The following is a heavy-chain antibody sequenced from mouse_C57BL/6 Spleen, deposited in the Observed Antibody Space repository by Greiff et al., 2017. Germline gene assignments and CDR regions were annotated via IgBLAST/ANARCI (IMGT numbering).Heavy chain of an antibody. CDR1: GFTFNTYA. CDR3: VRDLHGSSYEYFDV. Sequence: EVMLVESGGGLVQPKGSLKLSCAASGFTFNTYAMHWVRQAPGKGLEWVARIRSKSSNYATYYADSVKDRFTISRDYSQSMLYLQMNNLKTEDTAMYYGVRDLHGSSYEYFDVWGTGTTVTVSS. CDR2: IRSKSSNYAT. D-gene: IGHD1-1*01. J-gene: IGHJ1*03. V-gene: IGHV10-3*01.